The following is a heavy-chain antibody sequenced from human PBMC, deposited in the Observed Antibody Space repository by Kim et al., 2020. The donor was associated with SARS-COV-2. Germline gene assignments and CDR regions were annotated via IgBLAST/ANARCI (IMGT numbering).Heavy chain of an antibody. Sequence: SETLSLTCTVSGGSISSYYWSWIRQPPGKGLEWIGYIYYSGSTNYNPSLKSRVTISVDTSKNQFSLKLSSVTAADTAVYYCARDGDSSGWYPYYYGMDVWGQGTTVTVSS. CDR1: GGSISSYY. D-gene: IGHD6-19*01. CDR3: ARDGDSSGWYPYYYGMDV. J-gene: IGHJ6*02. CDR2: IYYSGST. V-gene: IGHV4-59*01.